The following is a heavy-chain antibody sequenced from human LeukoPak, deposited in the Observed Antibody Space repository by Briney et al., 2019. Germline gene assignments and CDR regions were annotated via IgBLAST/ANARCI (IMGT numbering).Heavy chain of an antibody. CDR1: GYSFTNYW. V-gene: IGHV5-51*01. D-gene: IGHD3-22*01. CDR3: ARVVVITGDAFDI. J-gene: IGHJ3*02. CDR2: IQPGDSDT. Sequence: KAGESLKISCKGSGYSFTNYWIGWVRQMPGNGLEWMGIIQPGDSDTRYSPSFQGQVTISADKSTSTAYLQWSSLKASDTAMYYCARVVVITGDAFDIWGQGTMVTVSS.